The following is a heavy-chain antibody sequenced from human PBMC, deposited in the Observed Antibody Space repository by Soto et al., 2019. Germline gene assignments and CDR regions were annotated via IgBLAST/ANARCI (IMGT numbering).Heavy chain of an antibody. CDR1: GSTFRSFT. V-gene: IGHV3-21*01. D-gene: IGHD6-13*01. J-gene: IGHJ5*02. CDR2: ISSNSAYI. CDR3: TRDASRDSSARGWFDP. Sequence: PGGSLKLSCAASGSTFRSFTMNWVRQAPGKGLEWVSTISSNSAYIYYTDALRGRFTISRDNAKNSLHLQTNSLRAEDTAVYYCTRDASRDSSARGWFDPWGPGTLVTVSS.